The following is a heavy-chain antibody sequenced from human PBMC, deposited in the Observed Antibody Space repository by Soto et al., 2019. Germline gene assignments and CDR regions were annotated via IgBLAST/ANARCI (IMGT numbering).Heavy chain of an antibody. CDR1: GGTFSSYA. CDR2: IIPIFGTA. D-gene: IGHD3-16*01. J-gene: IGHJ4*02. V-gene: IGHV1-69*13. Sequence: ASVKGSCKASGGTFSSYAISWVRQAPGQGLEWMGGIIPIFGTANYAQKFQGRVTITADESTSTAYMELSSLRSEDTAVYYCARGNIQSGGSFDYWGQGTLVTVSS. CDR3: ARGNIQSGGSFDY.